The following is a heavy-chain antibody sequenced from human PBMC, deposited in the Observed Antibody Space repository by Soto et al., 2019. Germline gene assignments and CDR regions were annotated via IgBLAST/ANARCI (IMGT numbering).Heavy chain of an antibody. J-gene: IGHJ3*02. CDR2: IYPGDSDT. D-gene: IGHD2-15*01. CDR1: GYSFTSYW. CDR3: ASGLGYCSGGSCYSGSYAIVYAFDI. Sequence: KGSGYSFTSYWIGWVRQMPGKGLEWMGIIYPGDSDTRYSPSFQGQVTISADKSISTAYLQWSSLKASDTAMYYCASGLGYCSGGSCYSGSYAIVYAFDIWGQGTMVTVSS. V-gene: IGHV5-51*01.